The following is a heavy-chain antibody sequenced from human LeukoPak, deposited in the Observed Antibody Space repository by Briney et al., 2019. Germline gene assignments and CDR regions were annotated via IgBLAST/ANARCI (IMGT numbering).Heavy chain of an antibody. J-gene: IGHJ3*02. CDR3: TRGWGNALDI. CDR1: GFTFSSYA. D-gene: IGHD7-27*01. CDR2: INWNGGST. Sequence: GGSLRLSCAASGFTFSSYAMHWVRQTPGKGLEWISGINWNGGSTTYGDSVKGRFTISRDNGKNSLYMQMNSLRAEDTAFYYCTRGWGNALDIWGQGTMVTVSS. V-gene: IGHV3-20*04.